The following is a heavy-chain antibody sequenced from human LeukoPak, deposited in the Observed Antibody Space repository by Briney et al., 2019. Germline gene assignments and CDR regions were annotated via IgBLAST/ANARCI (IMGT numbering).Heavy chain of an antibody. CDR3: AREGYCSSTSCLNWFDP. CDR1: GYTFISYY. J-gene: IGHJ5*02. V-gene: IGHV1-46*01. CDR2: INPSGGST. D-gene: IGHD2-2*01. Sequence: ASVKVSCKASGYTFISYYMHWVRQAPGQGLEWMGIINPSGGSTSYAQKFQGRVTMTRDTSTSTVYVELSSLRSEDTAVYYCAREGYCSSTSCLNWFDPWGQGTLVTVSS.